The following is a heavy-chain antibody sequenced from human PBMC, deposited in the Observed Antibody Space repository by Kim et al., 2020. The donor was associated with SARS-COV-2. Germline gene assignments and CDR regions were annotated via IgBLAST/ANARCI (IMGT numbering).Heavy chain of an antibody. Sequence: GGSLRLSCAASGFTFSSYAMLWVRQAPGKGLEWVAVISFDGSNKYYGDSVKGRFTVTRDNSKNTLYLQMNSLRAEDTAVYYCARQGVRGLTYWFDPWCQGTLVTVPS. CDR2: ISFDGSNK. D-gene: IGHD3-10*01. CDR1: GFTFSSYA. CDR3: ARQGVRGLTYWFDP. V-gene: IGHV3-30*04. J-gene: IGHJ5*02.